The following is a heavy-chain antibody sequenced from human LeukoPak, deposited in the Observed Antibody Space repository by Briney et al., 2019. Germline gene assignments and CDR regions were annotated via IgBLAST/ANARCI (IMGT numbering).Heavy chain of an antibody. CDR2: ISGSGDTT. V-gene: IGHV3-23*01. Sequence: GGSLRRSCTASGFTFSSYAMRWIRQAPGRGLEWVSTISGSGDTTYYADSVKGRFTISRDNSKNTLYLQMKSLRAEDTAVYYCAKPLPAAVRRGSDYWGQGTLVTVSS. J-gene: IGHJ4*02. D-gene: IGHD5-12*01. CDR3: AKPLPAAVRRGSDY. CDR1: GFTFSSYA.